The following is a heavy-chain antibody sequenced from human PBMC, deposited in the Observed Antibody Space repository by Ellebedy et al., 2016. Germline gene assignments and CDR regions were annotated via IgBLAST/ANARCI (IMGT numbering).Heavy chain of an antibody. J-gene: IGHJ6*02. D-gene: IGHD2-2*01. CDR1: GYTFTSYG. Sequence: ASVKVSXXASGYTFTSYGISWVRQAPGQGLEWMGWISAYNGNTNYAQKLQGRVTMTTDTSTSTAYMELRSLRSDDTAVYYCARDRYCSSTSCYAFYYYGMDVWGQGTTVTVSS. CDR3: ARDRYCSSTSCYAFYYYGMDV. CDR2: ISAYNGNT. V-gene: IGHV1-18*04.